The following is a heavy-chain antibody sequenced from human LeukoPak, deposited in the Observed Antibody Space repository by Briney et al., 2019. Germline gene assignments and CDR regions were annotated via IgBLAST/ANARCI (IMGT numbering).Heavy chain of an antibody. CDR3: ARDNSVRDEAWWFNP. J-gene: IGHJ5*02. D-gene: IGHD5-24*01. Sequence: GGSLRLSCAASGFTFDRFTIHWVRQTPGKGLEWVSLINRRGHTFYADSVKGRFTISRDNAKNSLYLQMNSLRPEDTAVYYCARDNSVRDEAWWFNPWGQGTLVTVSS. V-gene: IGHV3-43*01. CDR2: INRRGHT. CDR1: GFTFDRFT.